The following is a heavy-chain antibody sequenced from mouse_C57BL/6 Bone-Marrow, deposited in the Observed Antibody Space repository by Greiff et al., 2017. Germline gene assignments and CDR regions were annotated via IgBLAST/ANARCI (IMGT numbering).Heavy chain of an antibody. CDR2: IHPNSGST. J-gene: IGHJ2*01. D-gene: IGHD2-3*01. V-gene: IGHV1-64*01. CDR3: ARSVYDGYYYYFDY. CDR1: GYTFTSYW. Sequence: QVQLQQPGAELVKPGASVKLSCKASGYTFTSYWMHWVKQRPGQGLEWIGMIHPNSGSTNYNEKFKSKATLTVDKSSSTAYMQLSSLTSEDSAVYYCARSVYDGYYYYFDYGGQGTTLTVSS.